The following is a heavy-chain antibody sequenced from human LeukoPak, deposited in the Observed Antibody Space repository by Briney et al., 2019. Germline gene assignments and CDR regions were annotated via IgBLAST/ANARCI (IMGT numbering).Heavy chain of an antibody. CDR1: GGSISNYY. V-gene: IGHV4-59*01. D-gene: IGHD3-22*01. Sequence: SETLSLTCTVSGGSISNYYWSWIRQPPGKGLEWIGYIYYSGSTNYNPSLKSRVTISVDTSKNQFSLKLSSVTAADTAVYYCAGTYYDSSGYHDYWGQGTLVTVSS. CDR3: AGTYYDSSGYHDY. J-gene: IGHJ4*02. CDR2: IYYSGST.